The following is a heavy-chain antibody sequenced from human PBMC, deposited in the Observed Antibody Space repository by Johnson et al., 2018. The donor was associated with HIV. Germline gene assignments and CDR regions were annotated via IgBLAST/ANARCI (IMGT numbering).Heavy chain of an antibody. CDR2: INPNGGST. D-gene: IGHD6-6*01. CDR3: ARCRLLITPRRDDAFDI. V-gene: IGHV3-20*04. CDR1: GFTFDDYA. J-gene: IGHJ3*02. Sequence: VQLVESGGGLVKPGGSLRLSCAASGFTFDDYAMSWVRQAPGKGLEWVSDINPNGGSTGYADSVKGRFTISRDNAKKSLYLQMNSLRPEDADLYYCARCRLLITPRRDDAFDIWGQGTMVTVSS.